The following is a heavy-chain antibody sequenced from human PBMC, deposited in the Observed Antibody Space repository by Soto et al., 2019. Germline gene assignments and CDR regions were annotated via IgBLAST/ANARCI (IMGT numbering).Heavy chain of an antibody. CDR3: AKDRMERLRSRGWFDP. D-gene: IGHD3-10*01. CDR2: ISGSGDST. J-gene: IGHJ5*02. Sequence: QPGWSLRLSCAASGFTFISYAMTWVRQAPGKGLEWASGISGSGDSTYYADSVKGRFTISRDNSENTLYLQMNSLRAEDTAVYYCAKDRMERLRSRGWFDPWGQGTLVTVSS. V-gene: IGHV3-23*01. CDR1: GFTFISYA.